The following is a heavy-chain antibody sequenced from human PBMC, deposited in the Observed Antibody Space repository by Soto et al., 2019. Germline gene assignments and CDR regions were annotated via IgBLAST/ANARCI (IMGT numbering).Heavy chain of an antibody. J-gene: IGHJ4*02. D-gene: IGHD3-3*01. CDR1: GFTVSSNY. CDR3: AITGAGYYIV. CDR2: IFSADNT. V-gene: IGHV3-53*01. Sequence: GGSLRLSCAASGFTVSSNYLSWVRQAPGKGLEWVSVIFSADNTHYADSVKGRFTISRDNSKNTVFLQMNSLRAEDTAVYYCAITGAGYYIVWGQGTPVTVSS.